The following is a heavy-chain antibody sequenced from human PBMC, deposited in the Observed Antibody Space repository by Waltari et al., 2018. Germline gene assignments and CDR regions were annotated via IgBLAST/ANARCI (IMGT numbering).Heavy chain of an antibody. CDR3: ARETPGIENWFDP. J-gene: IGHJ5*02. Sequence: QVQLQESGPGLVKPSQTLSLTCTVSGGSISSGGYYWSWIRQHPGKGLEWIGYIYYSGSTYYNPSLKSRVTISGDTSKNQFSLKLSSVTAADTAVYYCARETPGIENWFDPWGQGTLVTVSS. V-gene: IGHV4-31*03. CDR2: IYYSGST. D-gene: IGHD6-13*01. CDR1: GGSISSGGYY.